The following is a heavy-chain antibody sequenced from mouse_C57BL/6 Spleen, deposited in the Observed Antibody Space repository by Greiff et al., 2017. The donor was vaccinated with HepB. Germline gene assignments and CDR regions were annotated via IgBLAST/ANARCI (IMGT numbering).Heavy chain of an antibody. V-gene: IGHV1-54*01. CDR3: AREVYSNYSYYAMDY. J-gene: IGHJ4*01. CDR1: GYAFTNYL. Sequence: VKLQESGAELVRPGTSVKVSCKASGYAFTNYLIEWVKQRPGQGLEWIGVINPGSGGTNYNEKFKGKATLTADKSSSTAYMQLSSLTSEDSAVYFCAREVYSNYSYYAMDYWGQGTSVTVSS. D-gene: IGHD2-5*01. CDR2: INPGSGGT.